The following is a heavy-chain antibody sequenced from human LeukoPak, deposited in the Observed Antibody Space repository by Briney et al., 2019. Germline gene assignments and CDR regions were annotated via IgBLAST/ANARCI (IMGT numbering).Heavy chain of an antibody. Sequence: SETLSLTCTVSGGSISSYYWSWIRQPLGKGLEWIGYIYYSGSTNYNPSLKSRVTISVDTSKNQFSLKLSSVTAADTAVYYCARDPAQADGDYFDYWGQGTLVTVSS. CDR1: GGSISSYY. J-gene: IGHJ4*02. CDR2: IYYSGST. V-gene: IGHV4-59*01. D-gene: IGHD3-16*01. CDR3: ARDPAQADGDYFDY.